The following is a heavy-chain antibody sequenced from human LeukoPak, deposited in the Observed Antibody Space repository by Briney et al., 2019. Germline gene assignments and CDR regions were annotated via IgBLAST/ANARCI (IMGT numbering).Heavy chain of an antibody. J-gene: IGHJ6*04. CDR1: GGTFSSYA. CDR3: ARSRIAAAGTPYYYGMDF. CDR2: LIPIFGSS. Sequence: SVKVSCKACGGTFSSYAISWVRQAPGQGLEWMGGLIPIFGSSSDAQKFQGRVTITADESPSTGYMELSSLRSEDTVVYYCARSRIAAAGTPYYYGMDFWGKGTMVTVSS. V-gene: IGHV1-69*13. D-gene: IGHD6-13*01.